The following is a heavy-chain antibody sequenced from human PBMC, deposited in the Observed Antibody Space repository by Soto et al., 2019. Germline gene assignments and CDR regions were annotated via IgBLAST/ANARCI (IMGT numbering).Heavy chain of an antibody. J-gene: IGHJ5*02. CDR1: GFRITSYW. CDR2: FKSDASFT. CDR3: TRSDWIDP. V-gene: IGHV3-74*01. Sequence: PGGSLRLSCAATGFRITSYWMHWVRQAPGKGLEWVSRFKSDASFTTYADSVKGRFTTSTDNAKNTLYLQMNSLRADDTAVYYCTRSDWIDPSGQGTLVTVST.